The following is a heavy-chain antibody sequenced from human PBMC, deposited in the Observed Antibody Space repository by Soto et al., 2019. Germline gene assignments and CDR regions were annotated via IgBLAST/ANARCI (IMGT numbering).Heavy chain of an antibody. CDR2: IDARDSYT. J-gene: IGHJ5*02. CDR1: GYTFTNYW. Sequence: GEPLKISCKGSGYTFTNYWISWVRQMPGKGLEWMGRIDARDSYTTYSPSFQGHVTISVDKSISTAYLQWNSLKASDTAMYYCARHPSGDNWFDPWGQGTLVTVSS. CDR3: ARHPSGDNWFDP. V-gene: IGHV5-10-1*01.